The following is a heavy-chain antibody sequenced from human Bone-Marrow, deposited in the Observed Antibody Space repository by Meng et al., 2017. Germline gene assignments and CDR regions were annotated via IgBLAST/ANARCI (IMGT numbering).Heavy chain of an antibody. CDR3: ARDEDISAAGKLFGDY. CDR1: GYNFPDYY. D-gene: IGHD6-25*01. J-gene: IGHJ4*02. Sequence: QVRLGQSGGEVKKPGASVKVSCKPSGYNFPDYYIPWVRRAPGQGLEWMGRINPKSGDTHYAQKFQARVTMTGDTSISTAYMELSGLRSDDTAMYYCARDEDISAAGKLFGDYWGQGTLVTVSS. V-gene: IGHV1-2*06. CDR2: INPKSGDT.